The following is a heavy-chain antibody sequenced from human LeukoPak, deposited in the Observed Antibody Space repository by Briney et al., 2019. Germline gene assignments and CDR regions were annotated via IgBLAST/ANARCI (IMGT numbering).Heavy chain of an antibody. J-gene: IGHJ4*02. Sequence: PSGTLSLTCAVSGGSVSHSNWWTWVRQSPGKGLEWIGEVHPSEGTNYNPSLKSRVTISLGKSKNQFSLELNSVTAADTAIYYCATYYDRSGYELDYWGQGTLVTVSS. D-gene: IGHD3-22*01. CDR2: VHPSEGT. CDR3: ATYYDRSGYELDY. V-gene: IGHV4-4*02. CDR1: GGSVSHSNW.